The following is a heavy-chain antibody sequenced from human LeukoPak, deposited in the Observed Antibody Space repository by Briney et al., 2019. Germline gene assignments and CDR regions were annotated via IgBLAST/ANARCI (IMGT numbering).Heavy chain of an antibody. J-gene: IGHJ5*02. CDR1: GFTFSSYA. CDR2: ISYDGSNK. Sequence: GRSLRLSCAASGFTFSSYAMHWVRQAPGKGLEWVAVISYDGSNKYYADSVKGRFTISRDNSKNTLYLQMNSLRAGDTAVYYCARPPLGHKNGWFDPWGQGTLVTVSS. CDR3: ARPPLGHKNGWFDP. D-gene: IGHD1-1*01. V-gene: IGHV3-30-3*01.